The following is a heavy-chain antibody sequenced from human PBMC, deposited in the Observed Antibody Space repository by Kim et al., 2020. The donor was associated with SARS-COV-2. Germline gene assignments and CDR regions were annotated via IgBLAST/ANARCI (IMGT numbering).Heavy chain of an antibody. CDR1: GFTLGDYA. CDR3: AKDGEAVAGLNWFDQ. D-gene: IGHD6-19*01. CDR2: ISWNSGSV. J-gene: IGHJ5*02. Sequence: GGSLRLSCAASGFTLGDYAMHWVRQVPGKGLEWVSGISWNSGSVAYADSVKGRFTISRDNAKNSLYLQMKSLRAEDTAFYYCAKDGEAVAGLNWFDQWG. V-gene: IGHV3-9*01.